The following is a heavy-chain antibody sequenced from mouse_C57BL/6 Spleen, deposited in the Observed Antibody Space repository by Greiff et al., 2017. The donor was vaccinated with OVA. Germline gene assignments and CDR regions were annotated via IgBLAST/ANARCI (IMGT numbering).Heavy chain of an antibody. D-gene: IGHD1-1*01. CDR1: GYTFTSYW. CDR2: IYPSDSET. V-gene: IGHV1-61*01. J-gene: IGHJ1*03. CDR3: ARRSFPITTEYFDV. Sequence: QVQLQQPGAELVRPGSSVKLSCKASGYTFTSYWMDWVKQRPGQGLEWIGNIYPSDSETHYNQKFKDKATLTVDKSSSTAYMQLSSLTSEDSAVYYCARRSFPITTEYFDVWGTGTTVTVSS.